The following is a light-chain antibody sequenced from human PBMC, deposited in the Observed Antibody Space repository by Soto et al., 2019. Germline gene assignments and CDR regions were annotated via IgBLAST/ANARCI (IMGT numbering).Light chain of an antibody. CDR2: DAS. CDR1: QSVSNY. V-gene: IGKV3-11*01. CDR3: KQRRNSPLT. J-gene: IGKJ1*01. Sequence: EIVLTQYPATLSLSPGERATLSCRASQSVSNYFAWYQQKPGQAPRLLIYDASNRDTGIPARFSGSGSGTDFTLTISGLESEDFAVYYCKQRRNSPLTLGQGTKVDIK.